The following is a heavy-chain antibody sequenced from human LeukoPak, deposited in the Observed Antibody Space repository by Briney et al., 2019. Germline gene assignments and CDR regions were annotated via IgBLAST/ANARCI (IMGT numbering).Heavy chain of an antibody. CDR3: ARGYCSSTSCYTGYYYYMDV. J-gene: IGHJ6*03. V-gene: IGHV1-18*01. CDR1: GYTFTSYG. D-gene: IGHD2-2*02. CDR2: ISAYNGNT. Sequence: ASVKVSCKASGYTFTSYGISWVRQAPGQGLEWMGWISAYNGNTNYAQKLQGRVTMTTDTSTSTAYMELRSLRSDDTAVYYCARGYCSSTSCYTGYYYYMDVWGKGTTVTVSS.